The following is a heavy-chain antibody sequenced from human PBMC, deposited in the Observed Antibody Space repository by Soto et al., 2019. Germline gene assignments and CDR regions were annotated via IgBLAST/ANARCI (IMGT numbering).Heavy chain of an antibody. D-gene: IGHD5-18*01. CDR3: ARDPGYSYGNT. CDR1: GGTISSWY. CDR2: IYYSGST. J-gene: IGHJ5*02. V-gene: IGHV4-59*12. Sequence: PSETLSLTCTVSGGTISSWYWSWIRQPPGKGLEWIGYIYYSGSTNCNPSLKSRVTISVDTSKNQFSLKLSSVTAADTAVYYCARDPGYSYGNTWGQGTLVTVSS.